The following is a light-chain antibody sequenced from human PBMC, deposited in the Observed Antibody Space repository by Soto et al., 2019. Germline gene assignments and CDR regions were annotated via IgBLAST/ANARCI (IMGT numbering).Light chain of an antibody. V-gene: IGLV2-14*01. CDR3: SSYTSSSAVV. CDR1: SSDVGGYNY. J-gene: IGLJ2*01. CDR2: KVS. Sequence: QSALTQPASVSGSPGQSITISCTGTSSDVGGYNYVSWYQQHPGKAPKLMIYKVSNRPSGVSNRVSGSKSGNTASLTISGLQVEDEVDYYCSSYTSSSAVVFGGGTKLTVL.